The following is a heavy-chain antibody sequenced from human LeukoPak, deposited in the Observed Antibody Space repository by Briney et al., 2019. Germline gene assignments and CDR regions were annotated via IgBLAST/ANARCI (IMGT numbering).Heavy chain of an antibody. Sequence: SETLSLTCAVSGGSMEHYYWTWIRQSAEKGLEWIGRIYITGHTNYNPSLESRATISIDAPNNQFSLMLTSVTAADTAIYYCARGQAPPPDYGQCFFDLWGHGILVSVSS. J-gene: IGHJ2*01. D-gene: IGHD4/OR15-4a*01. V-gene: IGHV4-4*07. CDR1: GGSMEHYY. CDR2: IYITGHT. CDR3: ARGQAPPPDYGQCFFDL.